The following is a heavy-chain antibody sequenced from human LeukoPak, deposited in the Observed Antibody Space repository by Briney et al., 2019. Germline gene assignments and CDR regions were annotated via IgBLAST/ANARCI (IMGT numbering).Heavy chain of an antibody. J-gene: IGHJ4*02. CDR1: GYTFTSYG. V-gene: IGHV1-18*01. CDR3: ARAPYYYGSGSYFYY. D-gene: IGHD3-10*01. Sequence: ASVKVSCKASGYTFTSYGIRWVRQAPGQGLEWMGWISAYNGNTNYAQKLQGRVTMTTDTSTSTAYMELRSLRSDDTAVYYCARAPYYYGSGSYFYYWGQGTLVTVSS. CDR2: ISAYNGNT.